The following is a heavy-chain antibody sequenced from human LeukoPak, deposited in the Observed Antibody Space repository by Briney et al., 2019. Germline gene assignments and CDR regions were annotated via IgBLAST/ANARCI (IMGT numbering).Heavy chain of an antibody. D-gene: IGHD3-3*01. CDR3: ARDPRANQYYDFWSGYLH. J-gene: IGHJ4*02. V-gene: IGHV1-69*13. CDR1: GGTFSSYA. Sequence: GASVKVSCKASGGTFSSYAISWVRQAPGQGLAWMGGIIPIFGRANYAQKFQGRVTITADESTSTAYMELSSLRSEDTAVYYCARDPRANQYYDFWSGYLHWGQGTLVTVSS. CDR2: IIPIFGRA.